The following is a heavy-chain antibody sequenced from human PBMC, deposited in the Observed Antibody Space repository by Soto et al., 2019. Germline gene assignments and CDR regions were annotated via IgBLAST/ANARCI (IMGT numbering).Heavy chain of an antibody. CDR1: GFSFSSSW. Sequence: EVQLVESGGGLVQPGGSLRLSCEASGFSFSSSWMHWVRQGPGTGLMWVSRMNSAGCIRNYADAVKGRLTISREHDKDTLHLQMNSLRVDDTAVYYCGPSGYMWEVLPWGQGTLVTASS. CDR2: MNSAGCIR. D-gene: IGHD1-26*01. V-gene: IGHV3-74*01. J-gene: IGHJ1*01. CDR3: GPSGYMWEVLP.